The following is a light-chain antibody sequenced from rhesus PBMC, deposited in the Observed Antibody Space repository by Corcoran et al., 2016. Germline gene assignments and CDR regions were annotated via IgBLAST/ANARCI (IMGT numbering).Light chain of an antibody. V-gene: IGLV2-32*02. Sequence: QAALTQPRSVSGSPGPSVTISCTGTSSDIGVYNYVSWYQQHPGTAPKLMIYEVSKRPSGVSDRFSGSKSGNTASLTISGLQAEDEADYYCSSYAGSNTYIFGAGTRLTVL. CDR3: SSYAGSNTYI. J-gene: IGLJ1*01. CDR1: SSDIGVYNY. CDR2: EVS.